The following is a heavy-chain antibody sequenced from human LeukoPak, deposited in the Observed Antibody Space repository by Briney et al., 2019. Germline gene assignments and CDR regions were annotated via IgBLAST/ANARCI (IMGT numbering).Heavy chain of an antibody. CDR3: ARQLVSFWFDP. V-gene: IGHV4-34*01. Sequence: KPSETLSLTCAVYGGSFGGYYWSWIRQPPGKGLEWIGEINHSGSTNYNPSLKSRVTISVDTSKNQFSLKLSSVTAADTAVYYCARQLVSFWFDPWGQGTLVTVSS. D-gene: IGHD6-13*01. J-gene: IGHJ5*02. CDR2: INHSGST. CDR1: GGSFGGYY.